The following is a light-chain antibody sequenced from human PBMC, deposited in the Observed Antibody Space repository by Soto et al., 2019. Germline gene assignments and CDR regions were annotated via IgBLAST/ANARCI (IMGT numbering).Light chain of an antibody. CDR2: SNN. J-gene: IGLJ2*01. CDR1: SSNIGSNN. CDR3: EAWDDSLNGVV. V-gene: IGLV1-44*01. Sequence: QSALTQTPSASGTPGQRVNISCSGSSSNIGSNNVNWYQQLPGTAPKLLIYSNNQRPSGVPDRFSGSKSDTSASLAISGLQSEDEADYYCEAWDDSLNGVVFGGGTKLTVL.